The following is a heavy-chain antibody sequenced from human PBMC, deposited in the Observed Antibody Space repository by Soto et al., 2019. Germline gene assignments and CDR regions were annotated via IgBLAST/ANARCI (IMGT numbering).Heavy chain of an antibody. V-gene: IGHV1-8*01. D-gene: IGHD3-10*01. CDR2: MNPNSGNT. CDR1: GYTFISHD. CDR3: ARGRYAIRGTFIIGELDF. J-gene: IGHJ4*02. Sequence: QVQLVQSGAGVKMPGASVRVSCKASGYTFISHDISWVRQAPGQGLEWMGWMNPNSGNTAYGQKFQDRLIMTSNTSTTTVYMELSSLRSDDTAVYYCARGRYAIRGTFIIGELDFWGQGNLVVVSS.